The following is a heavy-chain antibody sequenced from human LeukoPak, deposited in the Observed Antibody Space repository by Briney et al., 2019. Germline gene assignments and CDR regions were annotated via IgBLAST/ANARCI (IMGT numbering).Heavy chain of an antibody. CDR2: IISSGSYI. CDR1: GFTFSSYA. D-gene: IGHD2-2*01. J-gene: IGHJ4*02. V-gene: IGHV3-21*03. Sequence: GGSLRLSCAASGFTFSSYAMNWVRQAPGKGLEWVSSIISSGSYIYYADSVKGRFTISRDNAKNSLYLQMNSLRAEDTAVYYCARDFGGYCGITTCYLGHLDSWGQGTLVTASS. CDR3: ARDFGGYCGITTCYLGHLDS.